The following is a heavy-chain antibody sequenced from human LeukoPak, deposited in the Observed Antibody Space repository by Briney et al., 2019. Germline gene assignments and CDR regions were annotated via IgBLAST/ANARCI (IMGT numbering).Heavy chain of an antibody. J-gene: IGHJ6*02. D-gene: IGHD6-13*01. CDR1: GGSISRYY. V-gene: IGHV4-59*01. Sequence: SETLSLTCTVSGGSISRYYWSWIRQPPGEGLEWIGYIYYSGSTNYNPSLKSRVTISVDTSKNQFSLKLSSVTAADTAVYYCARDGKVGYRYSSSWYYGMDVWGQGTTVTVSS. CDR3: ARDGKVGYRYSSSWYYGMDV. CDR2: IYYSGST.